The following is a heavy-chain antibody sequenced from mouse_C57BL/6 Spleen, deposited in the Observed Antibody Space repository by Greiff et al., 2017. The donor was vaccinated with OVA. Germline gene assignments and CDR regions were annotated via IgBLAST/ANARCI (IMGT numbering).Heavy chain of an antibody. CDR2: ISYDGSN. V-gene: IGHV3-6*01. D-gene: IGHD1-1*02. CDR1: GYSITSGYY. J-gene: IGHJ2*01. CDR3: ARFRGGSYFDY. Sequence: EVQLVESGPGLVKPSQSLSLTCSVTGYSITSGYYWNWIRQFPGNKLEWMGYISYDGSNNYNPSLKNRISITRDTSKNQFFLKLNSVTTEDTATYYCARFRGGSYFDYWGQGTTLTVSS.